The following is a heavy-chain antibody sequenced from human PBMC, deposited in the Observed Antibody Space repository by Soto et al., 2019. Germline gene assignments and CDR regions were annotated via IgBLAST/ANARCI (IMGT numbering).Heavy chain of an antibody. CDR1: GFSLTTDRVG. Sequence: QITLKESGPTLVKPTQTLTLTCTFSGFSLTTDRVGVGWIRQPPGEALEWLAVIYWDDSKTYRPSLESRLTLTKDSSKNQVVPTPTHMDSLDTATYYCAHASGGRSLYWGYGTLVTVSS. CDR2: IYWDDSK. D-gene: IGHD1-26*01. V-gene: IGHV2-5*02. CDR3: AHASGGRSLY. J-gene: IGHJ4*01.